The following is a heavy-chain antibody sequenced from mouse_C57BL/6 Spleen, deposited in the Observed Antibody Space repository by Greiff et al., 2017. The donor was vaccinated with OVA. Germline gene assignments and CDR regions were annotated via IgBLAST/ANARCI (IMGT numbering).Heavy chain of an antibody. Sequence: EVKVVESGGGLVKPGGSLKLSCAASGFTFSDYGMHWVRQAPEKGLEWVAYISSGSSTIYYADTVKGRFTISRDNAKNTLFLQMTSLRSEDTAMYYSARKTVVDFDYWGQGTTLTGAS. J-gene: IGHJ2*01. CDR2: ISSGSSTI. V-gene: IGHV5-17*01. D-gene: IGHD1-1*01. CDR3: ARKTVVDFDY. CDR1: GFTFSDYG.